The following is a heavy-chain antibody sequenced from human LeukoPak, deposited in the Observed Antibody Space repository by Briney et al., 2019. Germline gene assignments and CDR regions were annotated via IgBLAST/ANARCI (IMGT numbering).Heavy chain of an antibody. D-gene: IGHD3/OR15-3a*01. Sequence: ASVKVSCKVSGYTLTELSMHWVRQAPGKGLEWMGGFDPEDGGTIYAQKFQGRVTMTEDTSTDTAYMELSSLRSEDTAVYYCATDRGSLDGLGAFDIWSQGTMVTVSS. CDR3: ATDRGSLDGLGAFDI. CDR1: GYTLTELS. V-gene: IGHV1-24*01. CDR2: FDPEDGGT. J-gene: IGHJ3*02.